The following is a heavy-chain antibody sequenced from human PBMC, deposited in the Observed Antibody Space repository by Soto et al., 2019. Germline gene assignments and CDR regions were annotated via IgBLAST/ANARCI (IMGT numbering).Heavy chain of an antibody. J-gene: IGHJ6*02. D-gene: IGHD4-4*01. Sequence: PSETLSLTCAVYGGSFSCYYWSWIRQPPGKGLEWIGEINHSGSTNYNPSLKSRVTISVDTSKNQFSLKLSSVTAADTAVYYCARGRGRVTTYYYYYGMDVWGQGTTVTVSS. CDR1: GGSFSCYY. CDR3: ARGRGRVTTYYYYYGMDV. V-gene: IGHV4-34*01. CDR2: INHSGST.